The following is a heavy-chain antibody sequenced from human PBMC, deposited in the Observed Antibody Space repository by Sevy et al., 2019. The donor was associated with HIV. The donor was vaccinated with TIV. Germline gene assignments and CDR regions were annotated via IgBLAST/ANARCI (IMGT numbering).Heavy chain of an antibody. CDR2: INTYTGHT. D-gene: IGHD3-10*01. CDR3: ARCGYGSGSYYAPN. CDR1: RYNFGDHG. J-gene: IGHJ4*02. V-gene: IGHV1-18*01. Sequence: ASVKVSCKTSRYNFGDHGISWVRQVPGQGLEWMGWINTYTGHTNYAHNFQNRVTMTTDTSTTTVYMELRSLRSGDTAVYYCARCGYGSGSYYAPNWGQGTLVTVSS.